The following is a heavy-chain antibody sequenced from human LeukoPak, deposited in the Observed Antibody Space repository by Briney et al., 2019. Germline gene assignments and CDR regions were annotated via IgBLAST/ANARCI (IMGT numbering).Heavy chain of an antibody. J-gene: IGHJ4*02. CDR1: GYTFTGYY. D-gene: IGHD4-17*01. CDR2: INPSGGST. Sequence: ASVKVSCKAPGYTFTGYYMHWVRQAPGQGLEWMGIINPSGGSTSYAQKFQGRVTMTRDMSTSTVYMELSSLRSEDTAVYYCASQYGDYTSFDYWGQGTLVTVSS. CDR3: ASQYGDYTSFDY. V-gene: IGHV1-46*01.